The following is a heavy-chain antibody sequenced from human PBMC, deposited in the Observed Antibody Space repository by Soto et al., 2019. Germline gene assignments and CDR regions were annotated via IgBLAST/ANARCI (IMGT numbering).Heavy chain of an antibody. Sequence: QVQLVQSRGEVKKPGASVKVSCKTSGYSFTTYGISWVRQAPGQGLEWMGWISGYNGNTNYAQNLQGRVTMTTDTSTSTAFMEPRSLRSDATAVYYCAREGPAPYYYYGMDVWGQGSTVTVSS. J-gene: IGHJ6*02. CDR1: GYSFTTYG. CDR2: ISGYNGNT. V-gene: IGHV1-18*01. CDR3: AREGPAPYYYYGMDV.